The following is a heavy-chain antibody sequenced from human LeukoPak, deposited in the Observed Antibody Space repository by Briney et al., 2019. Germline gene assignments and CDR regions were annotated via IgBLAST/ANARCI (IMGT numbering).Heavy chain of an antibody. CDR1: GFTFSCYS. CDR2: ISSSSSYI. V-gene: IGHV3-21*01. Sequence: GGSLRLSCAASGFTFSCYSMNWVRQAPGEGLEWVSSISSSSSYIYYADSLKGRFTISRDNAKNSLYLQMNSLRAEDTAVYYCARVYYYCMDVWGQGTTVTVYS. CDR3: ARVYYYCMDV. J-gene: IGHJ6*02.